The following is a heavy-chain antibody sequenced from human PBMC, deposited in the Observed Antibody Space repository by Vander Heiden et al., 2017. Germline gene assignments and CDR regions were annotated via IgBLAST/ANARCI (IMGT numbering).Heavy chain of an antibody. CDR2: ISWDGGSK. V-gene: IGHV3-43D*04. D-gene: IGHD1-26*01. Sequence: EMQLVESGGVVVQPGGSLRLSCAASGFTFDDYAMHWVRQAPGKGLEWVSLISWDGGSKYYAGSVKGRFSVSRDNSKNSLYLQMNSLRAEDTALYYCAKDIWSGLSGLYYYGMDVWGQGTTVTVSS. CDR1: GFTFDDYA. CDR3: AKDIWSGLSGLYYYGMDV. J-gene: IGHJ6*02.